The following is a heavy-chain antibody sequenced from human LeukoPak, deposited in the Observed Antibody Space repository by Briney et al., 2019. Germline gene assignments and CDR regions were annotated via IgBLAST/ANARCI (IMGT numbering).Heavy chain of an antibody. D-gene: IGHD3-10*01. CDR1: GYTLTELS. CDR2: FDPEDGET. V-gene: IGHV1-24*01. Sequence: ASVKVSCKVSGYTLTELSMHWVRQAPGKGLEWMGGFDPEDGETIYAQKFRGRVTMTEDTSTATAYMELSSLRSEDTAVYYCATGELNHFGGPPPTPFDYWGQGTLVTVSS. J-gene: IGHJ4*02. CDR3: ATGELNHFGGPPPTPFDY.